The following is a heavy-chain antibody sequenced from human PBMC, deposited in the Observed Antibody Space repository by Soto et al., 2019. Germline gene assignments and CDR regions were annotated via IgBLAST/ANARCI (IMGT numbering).Heavy chain of an antibody. D-gene: IGHD2-15*01. CDR2: IIPIFGTA. CDR1: GGTFSSYA. J-gene: IGHJ3*02. Sequence: GASVKVSCKASGGTFSSYAISWVRQAPGQGLEWMGGIIPIFGTANYAQKFQGRVTITADTSASTVYMDLSSLRSEDTATYYCARLRFCGGDTCYPLDIWGPGTMVTVSS. V-gene: IGHV1-69*06. CDR3: ARLRFCGGDTCYPLDI.